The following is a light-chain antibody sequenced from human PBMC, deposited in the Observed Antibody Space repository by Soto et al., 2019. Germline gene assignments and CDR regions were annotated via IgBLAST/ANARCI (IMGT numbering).Light chain of an antibody. CDR3: LQHNSYPRT. CDR2: VAS. V-gene: IGKV1-17*03. CDR1: QDISNH. Sequence: DIQMTQSPSAMSASVGDRVTITCRASQDISNHLAWFQQKPGKVPKRLIYVASSLQSGVPSRFSGSGSGTEFTLTISSLQPEDFATYYCLQHNSYPRTFGQGTKGEIK. J-gene: IGKJ1*01.